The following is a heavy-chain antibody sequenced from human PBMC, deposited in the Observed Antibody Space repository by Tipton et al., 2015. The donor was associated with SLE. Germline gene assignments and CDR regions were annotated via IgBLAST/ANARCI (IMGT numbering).Heavy chain of an antibody. CDR1: GFTFSTFE. CDR2: ISSDGNTI. CDR3: ARDYGAMAPFHYYAMDV. J-gene: IGHJ6*02. D-gene: IGHD5-18*01. Sequence: SLRLSCAASGFTFSTFEMNWVRQALGKGLEWVSYISSDGNTIYYADSVKGRFSISRDNAKNSLFLQMNRLRDDDTAVYFCARDYGAMAPFHYYAMDVWGQGTTVTVSS. V-gene: IGHV3-48*03.